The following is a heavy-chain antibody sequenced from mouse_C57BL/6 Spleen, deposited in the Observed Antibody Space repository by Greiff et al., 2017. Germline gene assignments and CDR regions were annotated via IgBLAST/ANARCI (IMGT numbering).Heavy chain of an antibody. CDR3: ARRASSGYTFDY. CDR1: GYTFTDYN. CDR2: INPNNGGT. D-gene: IGHD3-2*02. J-gene: IGHJ2*01. V-gene: IGHV1-18*01. Sequence: VQLQQSGPELVKPGASVKIPCKASGYTFTDYNMDWVKQSHGKSLEWIGDINPNNGGTIYNQKFKGKATLTVDKSSSTAYMELRSLTSEDTAVYYCARRASSGYTFDYWGQGTTLTVSS.